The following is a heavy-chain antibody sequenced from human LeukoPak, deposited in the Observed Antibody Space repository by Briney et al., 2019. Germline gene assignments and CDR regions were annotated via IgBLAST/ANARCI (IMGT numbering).Heavy chain of an antibody. J-gene: IGHJ4*02. CDR3: AALITFGGVIVPSDFDY. V-gene: IGHV3-13*01. CDR2: IGTAGDT. CDR1: GFTFSSYD. Sequence: GGSLRLPCAASGFTFSSYDMHWVRQATGKGLEWVSVIGTAGDTYYPGSVKGRFTISRENAKNSLYLQMNSLRAGDTAVYYCAALITFGGVIVPSDFDYWGQGTLVTVSS. D-gene: IGHD3-16*02.